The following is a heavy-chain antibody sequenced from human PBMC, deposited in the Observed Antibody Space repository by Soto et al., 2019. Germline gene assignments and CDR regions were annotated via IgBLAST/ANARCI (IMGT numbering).Heavy chain of an antibody. J-gene: IGHJ4*02. CDR1: CGSIGNDYYS. D-gene: IGHD2-15*01. Sequence: ASETLSLTCTVSCGSIGNDYYSLIWVRQPPGKGLEWIGYIYHSGTTYYNPSLTSRVTISVDGSNNQFSLKLTSMTAADTAVYYCATVIPATRYFAYWGQGILVTVS. CDR3: ATVIPATRYFAY. V-gene: IGHV4-30-2*01. CDR2: IYHSGTT.